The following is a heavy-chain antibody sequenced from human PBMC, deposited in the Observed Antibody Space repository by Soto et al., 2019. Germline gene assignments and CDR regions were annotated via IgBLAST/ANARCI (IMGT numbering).Heavy chain of an antibody. Sequence: EVQLLESGGGLVQPGVSLRLSCVGSGFTFINYAMNWVRQTPGKGLEWVSGISGGGDRTFDADSVKGRFTISRDNSKNTVNLHMNSLRADDTAVYYCERKVLGSTSRPDWWYFDLWGRGTLVTVSS. CDR2: ISGGGDRT. J-gene: IGHJ2*01. V-gene: IGHV3-23*01. CDR1: GFTFINYA. CDR3: ERKVLGSTSRPDWWYFDL. D-gene: IGHD2-2*01.